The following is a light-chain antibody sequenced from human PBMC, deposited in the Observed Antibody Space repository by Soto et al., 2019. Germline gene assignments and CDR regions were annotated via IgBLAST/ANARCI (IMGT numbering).Light chain of an antibody. J-gene: IGKJ3*01. CDR1: QSVSSN. CDR3: QQYNNWSSIT. CDR2: CAA. Sequence: EIVITQSPATLSVSPGKRATLSCRASQSVSSNLAWYQQKPGETPTLLIYCAASTATGSPARCIGSGACTEVTLTISSLQSEDFAVYYCQQYNNWSSITFGPGTKVDIK. V-gene: IGKV3-15*01.